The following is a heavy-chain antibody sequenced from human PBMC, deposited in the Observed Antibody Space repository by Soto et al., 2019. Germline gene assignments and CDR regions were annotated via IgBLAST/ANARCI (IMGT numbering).Heavy chain of an antibody. CDR3: VKDRYYYDSSGPCFDY. V-gene: IGHV3-64D*06. CDR2: ISSNGGST. CDR1: GFTFSSYA. J-gene: IGHJ4*02. D-gene: IGHD3-22*01. Sequence: GGSLRLSCAASGFTFSSYAMHWVRQAPGKGLEYVSAISSNGGSTYYTDSVKGRFTISRDNSKNTLYLQMSSLRAEDTAVYYCVKDRYYYDSSGPCFDYRGQGTLVTVSS.